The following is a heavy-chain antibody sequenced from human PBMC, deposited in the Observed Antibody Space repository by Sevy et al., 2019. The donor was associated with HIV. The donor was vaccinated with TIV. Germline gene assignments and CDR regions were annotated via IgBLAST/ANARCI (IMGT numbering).Heavy chain of an antibody. J-gene: IGHJ4*02. Sequence: GGSLRLSCAASGFTFSSYGMHWVRQAPGKGLEWVALIWYDGSSKYYADSVKGRFTISRDNSKNRLYLQMNSLRAEDTAVYYCASGAYYYASRTENFDYWGQGTLVTVS. CDR2: IWYDGSSK. CDR3: ASGAYYYASRTENFDY. CDR1: GFTFSSYG. V-gene: IGHV3-33*01. D-gene: IGHD3-10*01.